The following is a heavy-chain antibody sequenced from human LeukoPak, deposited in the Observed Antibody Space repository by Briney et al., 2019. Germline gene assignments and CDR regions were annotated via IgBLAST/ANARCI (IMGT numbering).Heavy chain of an antibody. CDR3: ATLKRGSIYGYFDF. Sequence: SETLSLTCTVSGDSLSSHYWSWIRQPPGKGLEWIAYLLDSVNTKDNPSLQSRLTLSADTSKNQFSLRLTSVTAADTAVYYCATLKRGSIYGYFDFWGQGIKVTVSS. CDR1: GDSLSSHY. CDR2: LLDSVNT. D-gene: IGHD5-18*01. V-gene: IGHV4-59*11. J-gene: IGHJ4*02.